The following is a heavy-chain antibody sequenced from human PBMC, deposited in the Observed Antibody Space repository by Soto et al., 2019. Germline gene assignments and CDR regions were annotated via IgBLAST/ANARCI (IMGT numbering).Heavy chain of an antibody. V-gene: IGHV1-18*01. D-gene: IGHD2-8*01. Sequence: ASVKVSCKASGYTFTSYGISWVRQAPGQGLEWMGWISAYNGNTNYAQKLQGRVTMTTDTSTSTAYMELRSLRSDDTVVYYCARVSGYCTNGVCSHDAFDIWGQGTMVTVSS. CDR1: GYTFTSYG. J-gene: IGHJ3*02. CDR3: ARVSGYCTNGVCSHDAFDI. CDR2: ISAYNGNT.